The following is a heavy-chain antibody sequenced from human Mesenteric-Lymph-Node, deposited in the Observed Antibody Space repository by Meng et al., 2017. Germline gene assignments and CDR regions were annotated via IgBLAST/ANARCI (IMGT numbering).Heavy chain of an antibody. J-gene: IGHJ6*02. CDR1: GFTFNSYT. CDR2: INWNGGST. D-gene: IGHD2-21*02. CDR3: ARDIVVVTAIHYYYYGMDV. V-gene: IGHV3-20*04. Sequence: GGSLRLSCAASGFTFNSYTMSWVRQAPGKGLEWVSGINWNGGSTGYADSVKGRFTISRDNAKNSLYLQMNSLRAEDTALYYCARDIVVVTAIHYYYYGMDVWGQGTTVTVSS.